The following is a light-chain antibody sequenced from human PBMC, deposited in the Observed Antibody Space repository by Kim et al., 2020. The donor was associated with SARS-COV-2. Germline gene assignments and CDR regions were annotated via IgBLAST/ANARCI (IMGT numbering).Light chain of an antibody. J-gene: IGLJ3*02. CDR3: QTWDSGTAVV. Sequence: VAPGPTALITCSGDGLGDRYTFWFQQKPGHSPVLVIYQDIKRTSGIPERFSGSNSGNTATLTISGTQAMDEADYYCQTWDSGTAVVFGGGTQLTVL. CDR1: GLGDRY. CDR2: QDI. V-gene: IGLV3-1*01.